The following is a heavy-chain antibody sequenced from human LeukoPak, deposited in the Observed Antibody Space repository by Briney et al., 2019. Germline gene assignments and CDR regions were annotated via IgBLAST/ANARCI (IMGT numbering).Heavy chain of an antibody. D-gene: IGHD6-19*01. CDR1: GYTFTSYG. V-gene: IGHV1-18*01. J-gene: IGHJ2*01. CDR3: ARDLYTSGWPAFDL. Sequence: ASVKVSCKASGYTFTSYGISWVRQAPGQGLEWMGWISAYNGNTNYAQKLQGRVTMTTDTSTSTAYMELRSLRSDDTAVYYCARDLYTSGWPAFDLWGRGTLVTVSS. CDR2: ISAYNGNT.